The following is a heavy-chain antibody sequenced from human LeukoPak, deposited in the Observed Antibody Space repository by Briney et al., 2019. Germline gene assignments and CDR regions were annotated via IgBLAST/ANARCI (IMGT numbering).Heavy chain of an antibody. CDR3: ASIRGTETPY. CDR1: GFTFSEYY. CDR2: ISGSGNTM. Sequence: GGSLRLSCAASGFTFSEYYMSWIRQAPGKGLEWVSYISGSGNTMYYADSVKGRFTISRDNAKNSLYLQMNSLSAEDTAVYYCASIRGTETPYWGQGTLVTVSS. J-gene: IGHJ4*02. D-gene: IGHD1-26*01. V-gene: IGHV3-11*01.